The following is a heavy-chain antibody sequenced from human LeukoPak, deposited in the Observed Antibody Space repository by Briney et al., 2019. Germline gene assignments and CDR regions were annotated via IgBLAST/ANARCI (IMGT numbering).Heavy chain of an antibody. CDR3: ARGYSSSWYVGYYYYMDV. Sequence: GASVKISCKASGYTFSAYDMRWVRQAPGQGLEWMGWINPNSGGTNYAQKFQGRVTMTRDTSISTAYMELSRLRSDDTAVYYCARGYSSSWYVGYYYYMDVWGKGTTVTVSS. V-gene: IGHV1-2*02. CDR1: GYTFSAYD. D-gene: IGHD6-13*01. CDR2: INPNSGGT. J-gene: IGHJ6*03.